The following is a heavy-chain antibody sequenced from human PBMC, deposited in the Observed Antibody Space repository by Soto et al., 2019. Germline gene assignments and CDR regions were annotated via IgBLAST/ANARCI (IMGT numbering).Heavy chain of an antibody. CDR1: GYSFTSYW. D-gene: IGHD3-10*01. CDR2: IYPGDSDT. Sequence: GESLKISCKGSGYSFTSYWIGWVRQMPGKGLEWMGIIYPGDSDTRYSPSFQGQVTISXXXXXXTXYXQXSXLKAXDTAMYYCVRRGSTDGMDVWGQGTTVTVSS. CDR3: VRRGSTDGMDV. V-gene: IGHV5-51*01. J-gene: IGHJ6*02.